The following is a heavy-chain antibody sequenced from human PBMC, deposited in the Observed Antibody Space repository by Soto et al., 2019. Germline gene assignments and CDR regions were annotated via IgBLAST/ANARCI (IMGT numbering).Heavy chain of an antibody. J-gene: IGHJ4*02. D-gene: IGHD3-10*01. CDR1: GGSFSGYY. CDR2: INHSGST. V-gene: IGHV4-34*01. Sequence: PSETLSLTCAVYGGSFSGYYWSWIRQPPGKGLEWIGEINHSGSTNYNPSLKSRVTISVDTSKNQFSLKLSSVTAADTAVYYCARVPRMVRGFDYWGQGTLVTGSS. CDR3: ARVPRMVRGFDY.